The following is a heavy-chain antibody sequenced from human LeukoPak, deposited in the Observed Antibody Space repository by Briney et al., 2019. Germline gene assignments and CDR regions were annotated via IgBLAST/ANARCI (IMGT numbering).Heavy chain of an antibody. Sequence: GGSLRLSCAASGFTFSTYWMSWVRQAPGKGLEWVANIKQDGSEKYYVDSVKGRFTISRDNAKNSVHLQMNSLRVEDTAVYYCARDRGILGATWEGFDYWGQGILVTVSS. CDR2: IKQDGSEK. J-gene: IGHJ4*02. CDR3: ARDRGILGATWEGFDY. D-gene: IGHD1-26*01. V-gene: IGHV3-7*01. CDR1: GFTFSTYW.